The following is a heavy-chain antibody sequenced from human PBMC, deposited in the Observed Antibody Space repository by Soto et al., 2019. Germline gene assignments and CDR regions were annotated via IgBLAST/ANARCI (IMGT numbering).Heavy chain of an antibody. CDR3: ARGRRIKYGHSGLFDY. D-gene: IGHD5-18*01. Sequence: SETLSLTCAVYGGSFSGYYWSWIRQPPGKGLEWIGEINHSGSTNYNPSLKSRVTISVDTSKNQFSLKLSSVTAADTAVYYCARGRRIKYGHSGLFDYWGKGTLVPVDS. CDR2: INHSGST. J-gene: IGHJ4*02. V-gene: IGHV4-34*01. CDR1: GGSFSGYY.